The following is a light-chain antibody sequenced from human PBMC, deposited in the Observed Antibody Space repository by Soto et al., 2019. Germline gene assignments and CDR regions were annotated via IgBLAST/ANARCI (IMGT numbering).Light chain of an antibody. CDR3: QHYNSYSEA. CDR2: VAS. J-gene: IGKJ1*01. V-gene: IGKV1-16*01. CDR1: QDISNY. Sequence: DIEMTQSPSSLSASLGDRVTITCQASQDISNYLNWYQQKPGKAPKLLIYVASTLQSGVPSRFSGSGSGTDFTLTISSLQPDDFAAYYCQHYNSYSEAFGPGTKVDIK.